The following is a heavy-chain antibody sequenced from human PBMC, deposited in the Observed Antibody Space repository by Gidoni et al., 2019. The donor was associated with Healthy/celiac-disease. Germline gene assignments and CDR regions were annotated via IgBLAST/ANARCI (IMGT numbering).Heavy chain of an antibody. Sequence: QVTVRESGPALVKPTQTLTLTCTFSGFSLSTSGMCVSWIRQPPGKALEWLARIDWDDDKYYSTSLKTRLTISKDTSKNQVVLTMTNMDPVDTATYYCARHYYDSSGYYTDYWGQGTLVTVSS. CDR2: IDWDDDK. CDR3: ARHYYDSSGYYTDY. D-gene: IGHD3-22*01. CDR1: GFSLSTSGMC. V-gene: IGHV2-70*15. J-gene: IGHJ4*02.